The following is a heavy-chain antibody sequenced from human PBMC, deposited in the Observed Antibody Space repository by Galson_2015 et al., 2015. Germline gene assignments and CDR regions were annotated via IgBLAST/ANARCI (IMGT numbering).Heavy chain of an antibody. CDR2: INPSRGSK. D-gene: IGHD6-13*01. J-gene: IGHJ4*02. CDR3: ARDYSVKAHAFFDY. Sequence: SVKVSCKASGYTFTSYYMHWVRQAPGQGLEWMGIINPSRGSKNYPQTFQGRVTMTRDTSTSTVYMELSSLGSEDTAVYYCARDYSVKAHAFFDYWGQGTLVTVSS. CDR1: GYTFTSYY. V-gene: IGHV1-46*01.